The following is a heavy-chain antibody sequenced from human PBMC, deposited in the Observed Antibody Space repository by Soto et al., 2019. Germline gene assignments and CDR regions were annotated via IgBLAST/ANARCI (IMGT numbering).Heavy chain of an antibody. CDR2: ISGSGGST. Sequence: XXSLRLSFAASGFTFSSYAMRWVRQAPGKGLEWVSAISGSGGSTYYADSVKGRFTISRDNSKNTLYLQMNSLRDEDTAVYYCANHYCSGGSCQNDYWGQGTLVTVSS. V-gene: IGHV3-23*01. D-gene: IGHD2-15*01. J-gene: IGHJ4*02. CDR1: GFTFSSYA. CDR3: ANHYCSGGSCQNDY.